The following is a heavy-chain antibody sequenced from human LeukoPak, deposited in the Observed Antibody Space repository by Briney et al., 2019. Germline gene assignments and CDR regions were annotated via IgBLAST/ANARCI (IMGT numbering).Heavy chain of an antibody. D-gene: IGHD2/OR15-2a*01. CDR1: GFPFSSYW. CDR2: IKQDGREK. Sequence: QSGGPLRLFCAASGFPFSSYWMTGVPEAPGKGREGVANIKQDGREKYYVDSVKGRFTISRDNAQNSLYLQMNSLRAEDTAVFYCARDNRNYYYYMDVWGKGTTVTVSS. CDR3: ARDNRNYYYYMDV. J-gene: IGHJ6*03. V-gene: IGHV3-7*01.